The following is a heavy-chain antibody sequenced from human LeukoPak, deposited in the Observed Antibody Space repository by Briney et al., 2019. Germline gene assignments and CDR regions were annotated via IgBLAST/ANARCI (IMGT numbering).Heavy chain of an antibody. D-gene: IGHD3-9*01. V-gene: IGHV3-74*01. CDR3: ARPYYDILTGTLQDWFDP. J-gene: IGHJ5*02. CDR1: GFTFSSYW. Sequence: GGSLRLSCAASGFTFSSYWMHWVRHAPGKGLVWVSRINSDGSSTSYADSVKGRFTISRDNAKNTLYLQMNSLRAEDTAVYYCARPYYDILTGTLQDWFDPWGQGTLVTVSS. CDR2: INSDGSST.